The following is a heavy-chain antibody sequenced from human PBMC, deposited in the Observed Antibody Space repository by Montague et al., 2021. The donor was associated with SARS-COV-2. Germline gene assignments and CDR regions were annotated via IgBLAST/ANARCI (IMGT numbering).Heavy chain of an antibody. CDR1: GFTFNSYS. CDR3: AKGRYSAYVLDY. CDR2: IYSGDRGT. D-gene: IGHD5-18*01. Sequence: SLRLSCAASGFTFNSYSMSWVRQSPGKGLEWVSVIYSGDRGTYYADAVKGRFTISRDNSKNTLYLQMHSLRAGDTAKYYCAKGRYSAYVLDYWGQGTQVTVSS. V-gene: IGHV3-23*03. J-gene: IGHJ4*02.